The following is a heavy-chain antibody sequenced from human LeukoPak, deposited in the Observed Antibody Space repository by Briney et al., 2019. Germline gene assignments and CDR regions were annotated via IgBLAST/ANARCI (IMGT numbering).Heavy chain of an antibody. CDR1: GASISSFY. V-gene: IGHV4-59*01. J-gene: IGHJ4*02. CDR2: IYTSGST. D-gene: IGHD3-3*01. CDR3: ASSYDFWSGYVY. Sequence: SETLSLTCSVSGASISSFYWNWIRQPPGKGLEWIGNIYTSGSTNYNPSLKSRVTISVDTSKNQFSLKLSSVTAADTAVYYCASSYDFWSGYVYWGQGTLVTVSS.